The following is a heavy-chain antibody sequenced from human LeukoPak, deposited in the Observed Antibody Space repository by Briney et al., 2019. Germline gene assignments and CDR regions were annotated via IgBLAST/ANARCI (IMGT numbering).Heavy chain of an antibody. D-gene: IGHD3-10*01. CDR2: INPNSGGT. CDR1: GYTFTGYY. CDR3: ARANMVRGVGLFFDRNWFDP. V-gene: IGHV1-2*02. J-gene: IGHJ5*02. Sequence: ASVKVSCKASGYTFTGYYMHWVRQAPGQGLEWMGWINPNSGGTNYAQKFQGRVTMTRDTSISTAYMELSGLRSDDTAVHYCARANMVRGVGLFFDRNWFDPWGQGTLVTVSS.